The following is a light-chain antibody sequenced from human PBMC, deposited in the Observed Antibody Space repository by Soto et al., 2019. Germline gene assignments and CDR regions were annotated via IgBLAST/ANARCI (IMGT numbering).Light chain of an antibody. CDR1: QSISSN. Sequence: MTQSPSSLSASVGDRVTIACRASQSISSNLAWYQQKLGQAPRVLIYGASTRATGIPARFSGSGSETEFILTISSLQSEDSATYYCQHYNTWPWTFGQGTKVDI. J-gene: IGKJ1*01. V-gene: IGKV3-15*01. CDR2: GAS. CDR3: QHYNTWPWT.